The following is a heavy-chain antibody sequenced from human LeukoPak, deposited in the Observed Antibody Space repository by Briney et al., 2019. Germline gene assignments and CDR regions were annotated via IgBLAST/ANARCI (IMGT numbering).Heavy chain of an antibody. CDR1: GFTFGKYW. V-gene: IGHV3-7*03. CDR3: ARDQYDTWSRRGNFDS. Sequence: GGSLRLSCVASGFTFGKYWMSWVRQAPGKGLEWVANIKLDGSEKNYVDSVKGRFTISRDNTKNSLYLQKNSLRVEDTAVFYCARDQYDTWSRRGNFDSWGQGTLVIVSS. J-gene: IGHJ4*02. CDR2: IKLDGSEK. D-gene: IGHD3-3*01.